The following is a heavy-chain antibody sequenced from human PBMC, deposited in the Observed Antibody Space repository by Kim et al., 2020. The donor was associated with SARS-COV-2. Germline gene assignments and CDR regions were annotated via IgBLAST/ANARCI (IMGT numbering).Heavy chain of an antibody. CDR2: IKSKTDGGTT. V-gene: IGHV3-15*01. D-gene: IGHD3-9*01. CDR3: TTEDILTGYYRWRRFNGEYYFDY. Sequence: GGSLRLSCAASGFTFSNAWMSWVRQAPGKGLEWVGRIKSKTDGGTTDYAAPVKGRFTISRDDSKNTLYLQMNSLKTEDTAVYYCTTEDILTGYYRWRRFNGEYYFDYWGQGTLVTVSS. J-gene: IGHJ4*02. CDR1: GFTFSNAW.